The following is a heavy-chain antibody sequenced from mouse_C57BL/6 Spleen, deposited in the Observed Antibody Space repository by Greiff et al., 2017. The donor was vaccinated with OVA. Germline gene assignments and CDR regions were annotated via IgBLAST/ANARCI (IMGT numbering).Heavy chain of an antibody. V-gene: IGHV1-64*01. D-gene: IGHD2-2*01. J-gene: IGHJ4*01. CDR2: IHPNSGST. CDR1: GYTFTSYW. CDR3: ARRNGYEGGDMDY. Sequence: QVQLQQPGAELVKPGASVKLSCTASGYTFTSYWMHWVQQRPGQGLEWIGMIHPNSGSTNYNEKVKGKATLTIDKSTSTAYMQLSSLTAEDSAIYYCARRNGYEGGDMDYWGQGTSVTVSS.